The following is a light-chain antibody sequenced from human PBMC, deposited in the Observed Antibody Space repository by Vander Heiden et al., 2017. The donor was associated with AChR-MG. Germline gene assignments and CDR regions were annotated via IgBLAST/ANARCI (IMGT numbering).Light chain of an antibody. J-gene: IGLJ2*01. CDR2: GNA. CDR3: QSYDVSLSAAV. CDR1: SPNIGAAYD. V-gene: IGLV1-40*01. Sequence: QSVFTQPPSVSGAPGQRVTIPCPGTSPNIGAAYDVHWYQHRPGTAPKLLIYGNAKRPSGVPDRCSASKSDTSAALAVTGLHPDDEAVYYCQSYDVSLSAAVFGGGTKLTVL.